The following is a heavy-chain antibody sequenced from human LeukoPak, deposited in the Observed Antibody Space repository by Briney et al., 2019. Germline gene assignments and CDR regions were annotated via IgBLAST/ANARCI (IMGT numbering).Heavy chain of an antibody. V-gene: IGHV4-38-2*02. CDR1: GGSISSYY. Sequence: SETLSLTCTVSGGSISSYYWGWIRQPPGKGLEWIGSIYHSGSTYYNPSLKSRVTISVDTSKNQFSLKLNSVTAADTAVYFCARGEDLYSYGYRYFDCWGQGTLVTVSS. D-gene: IGHD5-18*01. CDR3: ARGEDLYSYGYRYFDC. J-gene: IGHJ4*02. CDR2: IYHSGST.